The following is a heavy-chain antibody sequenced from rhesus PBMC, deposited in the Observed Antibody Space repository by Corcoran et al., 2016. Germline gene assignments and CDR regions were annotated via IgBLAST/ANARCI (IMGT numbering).Heavy chain of an antibody. CDR3: ARVRYSSGYCDY. J-gene: IGHJ4*01. Sequence: QVQLQESGPGLVKPSETLSLTCAVSGGSFSGYSWGWIRQPPGKGLEWIGEISGSSVSTHYNPSLKSRVTSATDTSKTQFSLKLSSVTAADTAVYYCARVRYSSGYCDYWGQGVLVTVSS. CDR2: ISGSSVST. V-gene: IGHV4-165*01. CDR1: GGSFSGYS. D-gene: IGHD6-31*01.